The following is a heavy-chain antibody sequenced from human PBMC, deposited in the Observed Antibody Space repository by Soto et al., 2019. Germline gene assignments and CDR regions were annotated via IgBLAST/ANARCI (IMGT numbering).Heavy chain of an antibody. CDR2: MNPNSGNT. CDR3: ARPIAARRYYYYGMDV. Sequence: QVQLVQSGAEVKKPGASVKVSCKASGYTFTSYDINWVRQATGQGLEWMGWMNPNSGNTGYAQKFQGRVTMTRNTSISTAYMELSSLRSADTAVYYCARPIAARRYYYYGMDVWGQGTTVTVSS. D-gene: IGHD6-6*01. J-gene: IGHJ6*02. CDR1: GYTFTSYD. V-gene: IGHV1-8*01.